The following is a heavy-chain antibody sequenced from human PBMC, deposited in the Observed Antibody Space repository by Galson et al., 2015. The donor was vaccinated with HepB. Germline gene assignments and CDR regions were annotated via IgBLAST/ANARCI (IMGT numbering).Heavy chain of an antibody. D-gene: IGHD2-2*01. J-gene: IGHJ4*02. V-gene: IGHV3-21*01. CDR1: GFIFNGYS. CDR3: ARASYCSSSSCYLGY. CDR2: VTSNSVYT. Sequence: SLRLSCAASGFIFNGYSMNWVRQAPGKGLEWVASVTSNSVYTYYADSVKGRFTISRDNAKNTLSLQMNSLRAEDTGVYYCARASYCSSSSCYLGYWGQGALDTVSS.